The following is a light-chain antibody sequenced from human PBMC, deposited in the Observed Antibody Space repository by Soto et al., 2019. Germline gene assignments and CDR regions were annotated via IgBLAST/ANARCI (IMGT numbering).Light chain of an antibody. V-gene: IGKV3-15*01. CDR1: QSVSSN. J-gene: IGKJ1*01. CDR3: QQYNNWPPWT. CDR2: VAS. Sequence: EIVMTQSPATLSLSPGERATLSCRASQSVSSNLARYQQKPGQAPRRLIYVASTRATGIPARFSGSGSGTEFTLTISSLQSADFAVYYCQQYNNWPPWTFGQGTKVEIK.